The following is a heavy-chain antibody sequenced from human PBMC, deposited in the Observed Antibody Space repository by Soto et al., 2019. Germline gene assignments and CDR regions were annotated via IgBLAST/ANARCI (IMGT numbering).Heavy chain of an antibody. Sequence: GGSLSLSCAASGFTFSSHAMSWVRQAPGKGVEWVSAIGGSGGSTYYADSVKGRFTIFRDNSKNSLYLQMNSLRAEDTAVYYCARGPWFDPWGQGTLVTVSS. J-gene: IGHJ5*02. V-gene: IGHV3-23*01. CDR3: ARGPWFDP. CDR1: GFTFSSHA. CDR2: IGGSGGST.